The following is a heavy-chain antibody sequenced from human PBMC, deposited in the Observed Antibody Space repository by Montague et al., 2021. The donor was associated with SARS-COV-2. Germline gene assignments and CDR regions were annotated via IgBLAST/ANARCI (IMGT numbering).Heavy chain of an antibody. V-gene: IGHV3-30*04. CDR2: ITYDGIDK. CDR3: ARDPVPPDYGDALDL. D-gene: IGHD4/OR15-4a*01. CDR1: GFIFSNFA. Sequence: SLRLSCAASGFIFSNFAFHWVRQAPGKGLEWVAIITYDGIDKFYADSVKGRFTISRDNSKNTLYLRMNSLTPEDTAVYYCARDPVPPDYGDALDLWGQGTLVAVSS. J-gene: IGHJ3*01.